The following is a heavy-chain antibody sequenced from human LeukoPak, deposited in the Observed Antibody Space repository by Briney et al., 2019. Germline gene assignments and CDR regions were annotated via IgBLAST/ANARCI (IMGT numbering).Heavy chain of an antibody. CDR1: GGSISSSSYY. D-gene: IGHD2-2*01. CDR2: IYYSGST. CDR3: ARLRLGPEPGLSIVVVPAAIWAL. J-gene: IGHJ4*02. Sequence: SETLSLTCTVSGGSISSSSYYWGWLRQPPGKGREWIGSIYYSGSTYYNPSLKSRVTISVDTSKNQFSLKLSSVTAADTAVYYCARLRLGPEPGLSIVVVPAAIWALWGQGTLVTVSS. V-gene: IGHV4-39*01.